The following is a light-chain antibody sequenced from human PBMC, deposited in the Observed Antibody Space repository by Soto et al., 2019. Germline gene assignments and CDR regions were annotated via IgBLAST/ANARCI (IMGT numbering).Light chain of an antibody. CDR2: AAS. Sequence: DTQITQSPSSLSESLRDRVTITSGPGQGFGNYLAWYQQKPGKVPKLLIYAASTLQSGVPSRFSGSGSGTDFTLTISSLQPEDVATYYCQKYDSAPWTFGQGTKVEIK. CDR1: QGFGNY. V-gene: IGKV1-27*01. CDR3: QKYDSAPWT. J-gene: IGKJ1*01.